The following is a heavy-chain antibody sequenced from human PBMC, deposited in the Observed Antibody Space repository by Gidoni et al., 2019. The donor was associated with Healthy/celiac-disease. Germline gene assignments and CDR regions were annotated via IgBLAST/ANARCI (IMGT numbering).Heavy chain of an antibody. V-gene: IGHV3-48*02. Sequence: EVQLVESGGGLVQPGGSLRLSCAASGFTFSSYSMNWVRQAPGKGLEWVSYISSSSSTIYYADSVKGRFTISRDNAKNSLYLQMNSLRDEDTAVYYCARDSGGVEYSSSPPLGPYGMDVWGQGTTVTVSS. CDR3: ARDSGGVEYSSSPPLGPYGMDV. J-gene: IGHJ6*02. D-gene: IGHD6-6*01. CDR1: GFTFSSYS. CDR2: ISSSSSTI.